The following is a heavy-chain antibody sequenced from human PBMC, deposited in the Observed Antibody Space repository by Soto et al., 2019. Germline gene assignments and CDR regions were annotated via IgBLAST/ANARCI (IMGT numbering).Heavy chain of an antibody. CDR1: GGSIISYY. CDR2: IYYSGST. J-gene: IGHJ4*02. Sequence: PSETLSLTCTVAGGSIISYYWSWIRQPPGKGLEWIGYIYYSGSTNYNPSRKSRVTISVDTSKNQFSLKLSSVTAADTAVYYCARDVYSSGWYYFDYWGQGTLVTVSS. CDR3: ARDVYSSGWYYFDY. D-gene: IGHD6-19*01. V-gene: IGHV4-59*01.